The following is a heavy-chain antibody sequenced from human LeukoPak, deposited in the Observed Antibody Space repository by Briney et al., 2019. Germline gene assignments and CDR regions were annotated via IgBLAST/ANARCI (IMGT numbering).Heavy chain of an antibody. Sequence: GGSLRLSCAASGLTFSSYWMSWVRQAPGKGLEWVANIKQDGSEKYYVDSMKGRFTISRDNAKNSLYLQMNSLRAEDTAVYYCARVARVGGGYGYNSGLFDYWGQGTLVTVSS. D-gene: IGHD5-24*01. CDR3: ARVARVGGGYGYNSGLFDY. CDR2: IKQDGSEK. J-gene: IGHJ4*02. V-gene: IGHV3-7*01. CDR1: GLTFSSYW.